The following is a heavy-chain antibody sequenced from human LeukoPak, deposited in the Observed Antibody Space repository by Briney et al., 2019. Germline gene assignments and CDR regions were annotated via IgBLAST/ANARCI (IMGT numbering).Heavy chain of an antibody. J-gene: IGHJ4*02. CDR2: IKQDGSEK. CDR3: ARDAYISALNS. Sequence: GGSLRLSCAASGFTFNTYWMSWVRQAPGKGLEWVANIKQDGSEKYYVDSVKGRFTISRDNAKNSLYLQMNSLRAEDTAMYYCARDAYISALNSWGQGTLVTVSS. CDR1: GFTFNTYW. V-gene: IGHV3-7*01. D-gene: IGHD3-9*01.